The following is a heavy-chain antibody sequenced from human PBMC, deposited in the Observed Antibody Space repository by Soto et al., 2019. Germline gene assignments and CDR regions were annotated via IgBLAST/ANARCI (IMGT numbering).Heavy chain of an antibody. CDR1: GFTFSSYE. V-gene: IGHV3-48*03. D-gene: IGHD3-3*01. J-gene: IGHJ5*02. CDR2: ISSSGSTI. Sequence: VGSLRLSCAASGFTFSSYEMNWVRQAPGKGLEWVSYISSSGSTIYYADSVKGRFAISRDNAKNSLYLQMNSLRAEDTAVYYCAREVGIFGVIGWFDPWGQGTLVTVSS. CDR3: AREVGIFGVIGWFDP.